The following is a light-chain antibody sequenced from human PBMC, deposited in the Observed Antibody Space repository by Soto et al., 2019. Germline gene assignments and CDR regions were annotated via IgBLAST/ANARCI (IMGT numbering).Light chain of an antibody. V-gene: IGKV3-15*01. J-gene: IGKJ2*01. CDR3: QQGHNGPLT. Sequence: EIVMTQSPATLSLSPGERAALSCRASQSINSELAWYQQKPGQPPRLLIYGASTRATGVPARFTGSESGSEFTITISGLQSEDFAVYYCQQGHNGPLTFGQGTRLEI. CDR2: GAS. CDR1: QSINSE.